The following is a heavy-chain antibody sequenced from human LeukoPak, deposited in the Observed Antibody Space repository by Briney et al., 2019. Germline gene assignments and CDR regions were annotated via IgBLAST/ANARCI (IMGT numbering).Heavy chain of an antibody. V-gene: IGHV4-59*01. Sequence: PSETLSLTRTVSGGSISSYYWSWIRQPPGKGLEWIGYIYYSGSTNYNPSLKSRVTISVDTSKNQFSLKLSSVTAADTAVYYCASLRREHFDYWGQGTLVTVSS. D-gene: IGHD1-26*01. CDR1: GGSISSYY. CDR2: IYYSGST. CDR3: ASLRREHFDY. J-gene: IGHJ4*02.